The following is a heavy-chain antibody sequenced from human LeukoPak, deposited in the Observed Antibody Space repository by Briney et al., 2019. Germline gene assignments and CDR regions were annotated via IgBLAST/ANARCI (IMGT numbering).Heavy chain of an antibody. D-gene: IGHD2-8*01. J-gene: IGHJ5*02. Sequence: ASVKVSCKASGYTFTSYGISWVRQAPGQGLKWMGWISAYNGNTNYAQKLQGRVTMTTDTSTSTAYMELSRLRSDDTAVYYCARRYCTNGVCYYPWGQGTLVTVSS. V-gene: IGHV1-18*01. CDR1: GYTFTSYG. CDR3: ARRYCTNGVCYYP. CDR2: ISAYNGNT.